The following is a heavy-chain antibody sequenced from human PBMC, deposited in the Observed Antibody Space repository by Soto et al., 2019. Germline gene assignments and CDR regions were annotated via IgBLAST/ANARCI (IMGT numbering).Heavy chain of an antibody. CDR1: GFTFSNYA. CDR2: ISGSGDNT. D-gene: IGHD1-26*01. CDR3: AKDLVGDTGY. Sequence: EVQLLESGGGLVQPGGSLRLSCVVSGFTFSNYAMSWVRQAPGKGLEWVSAISGSGDNTFYADSVKGRFTISRDNSKNTPYLQMNSLRAEDTAVYYCAKDLVGDTGYWGQGTLVTVSS. J-gene: IGHJ4*02. V-gene: IGHV3-23*01.